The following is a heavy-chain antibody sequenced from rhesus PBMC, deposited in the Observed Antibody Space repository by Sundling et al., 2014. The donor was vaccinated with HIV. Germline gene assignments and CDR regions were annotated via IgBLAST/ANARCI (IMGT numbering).Heavy chain of an antibody. CDR2: IDGNIAGT. CDR1: GGSIWGYY. CDR3: ARGHSSGWDSFDY. D-gene: IGHD6-31*01. Sequence: QVQLQESGPGLVKPSETLSLTCAVSGGSIWGYYWSWIRQPPGKGLEWIGNIDGNIAGTNYNPSLKSRVTISKDTSKNQFSLKLTTVTAADTAVYYCARGHSSGWDSFDYWGQGVLVTVSS. J-gene: IGHJ4*01. V-gene: IGHV4-81*01.